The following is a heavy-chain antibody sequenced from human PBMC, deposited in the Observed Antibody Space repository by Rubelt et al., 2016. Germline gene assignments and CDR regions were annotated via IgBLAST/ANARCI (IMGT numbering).Heavy chain of an antibody. J-gene: IGHJ5*02. CDR2: INAGNGNP. V-gene: IGHV1-3*01. D-gene: IGHD6-13*01. CDR1: GYTFTSYA. CDR3: ARMRGPYSSSGGEFDP. Sequence: QVQLVQSGAEVKKPGASVKVSCKASGYTFTSYAMNWVRQAPGQRLEWMGWINAGNGNPKDSQKFQGRVTITRDTSGSTAYMELSSLRSEDTAVYYCARMRGPYSSSGGEFDPWGQGTLVTVSS.